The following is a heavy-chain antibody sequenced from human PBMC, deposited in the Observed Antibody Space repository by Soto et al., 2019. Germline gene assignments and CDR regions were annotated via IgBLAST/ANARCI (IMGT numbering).Heavy chain of an antibody. V-gene: IGHV4-34*01. CDR3: ARGRSGAAVAVLFDY. CDR1: GGSFSGYY. J-gene: IGHJ4*02. CDR2: INHSGST. D-gene: IGHD6-19*01. Sequence: SQTLSLTCAVYGGSFSGYYWSWIRQPPGKGLEWIGEINHSGSTNYNPSLKSRVTISVDTSKNQFSLKLSSVTAADTAVYYCARGRSGAAVAVLFDYWGQGTLVTVSS.